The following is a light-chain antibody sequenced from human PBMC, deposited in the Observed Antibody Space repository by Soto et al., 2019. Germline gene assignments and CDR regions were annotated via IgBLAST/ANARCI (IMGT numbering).Light chain of an antibody. J-gene: IGKJ1*01. Sequence: EIVMTQSPATLSVSPGERATLSCRASQSVSSNLAWYQQKPGQAPRLLIYGASTRATGIPARFSGSWSGTEFTLTISSLQSEDFAVYYWQQYNNWPTFGQGTKVEIK. CDR2: GAS. CDR3: QQYNNWPT. CDR1: QSVSSN. V-gene: IGKV3-15*01.